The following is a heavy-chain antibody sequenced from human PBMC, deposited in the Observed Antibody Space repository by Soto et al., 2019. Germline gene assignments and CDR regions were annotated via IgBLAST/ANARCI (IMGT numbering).Heavy chain of an antibody. CDR1: GFTFSSYW. J-gene: IGHJ6*02. Sequence: GGSLRLSCAASGFTFSSYWMSWVRQAPGKGLEWVANIKQDGSEKYYVDSVKGRFTISRDNAKNSLYLQMNSLRAEDTAVYYCASGPSYYDFWSGYRKDYGMDVWGQGTTVTVSS. CDR2: IKQDGSEK. V-gene: IGHV3-7*03. D-gene: IGHD3-3*01. CDR3: ASGPSYYDFWSGYRKDYGMDV.